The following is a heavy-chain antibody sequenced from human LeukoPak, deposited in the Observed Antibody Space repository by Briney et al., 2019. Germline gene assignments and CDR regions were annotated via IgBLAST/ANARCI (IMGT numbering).Heavy chain of an antibody. CDR3: ARGTMVRGVIIPYYFDY. V-gene: IGHV4-39*07. CDR1: GGSISSSSYY. Sequence: PSETLSLTCTVSGGSISSSSYYWGWIRQPPGKGLEWLGSIYYSGSTYYNPSLKSRVSISVDTSKNQFSLKLSSVTAADTAVYYCARGTMVRGVIIPYYFDYWGQGTLVTVSS. CDR2: IYYSGST. D-gene: IGHD3-10*01. J-gene: IGHJ4*02.